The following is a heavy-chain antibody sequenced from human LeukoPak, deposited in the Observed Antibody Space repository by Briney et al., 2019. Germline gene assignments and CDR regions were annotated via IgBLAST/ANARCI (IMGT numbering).Heavy chain of an antibody. D-gene: IGHD5-18*01. CDR1: GFTLSTYA. CDR2: ISGSGGST. CDR3: AKDRGYSYGYGFDY. Sequence: GGSLRLSCAASGFTLSTYAMSWVRQAPGKGLEWVSGISGSGGSTYYADSVKGRFTISRDNSKNTLYLQMNSLRAGDTAVYYCAKDRGYSYGYGFDYWGQGTLVTVSS. J-gene: IGHJ4*02. V-gene: IGHV3-23*01.